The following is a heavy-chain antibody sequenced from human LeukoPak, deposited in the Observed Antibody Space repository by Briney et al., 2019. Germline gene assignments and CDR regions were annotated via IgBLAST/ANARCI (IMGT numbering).Heavy chain of an antibody. D-gene: IGHD6-25*01. CDR3: AKERASRLPFDY. J-gene: IGHJ4*02. CDR1: GFTFSNYY. V-gene: IGHV3-11*01. CDR2: ISSSGSTI. Sequence: GGSLRLSCAASGFTFSNYYMNWIRQAPGKGLEWVSYISSSGSTIYYADSVKGRFTISRDNAKDTLYLQMNSLRAEDTALYYCAKERASRLPFDYWGQGTLVTVSS.